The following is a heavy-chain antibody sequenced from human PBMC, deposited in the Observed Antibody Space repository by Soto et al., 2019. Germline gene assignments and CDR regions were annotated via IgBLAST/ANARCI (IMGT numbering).Heavy chain of an antibody. CDR2: ISGGGRPI. CDR3: ARDLGWAFDS. Sequence: EVQLVESGGGSVQPGGSLRLSCAASGFTFSTFSMNWVRQAPGRGLEWISYISGGGRPISYAGSVKGRFTISRDNAKNSLYLQMDSRTDEETAVYYCARDLGWAFDSWGQGTLVTVSS. CDR1: GFTFSTFS. V-gene: IGHV3-48*02. J-gene: IGHJ4*02. D-gene: IGHD6-19*01.